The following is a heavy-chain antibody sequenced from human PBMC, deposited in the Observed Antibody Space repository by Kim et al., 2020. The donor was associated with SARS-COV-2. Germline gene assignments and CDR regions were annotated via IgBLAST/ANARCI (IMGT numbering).Heavy chain of an antibody. Sequence: GSGGSTFYADSVKGRFTISRDNSKNTLYLQMNSLRADDTAVYYCAKDSRGAFDNWGQGTLVTVSS. CDR3: AKDSRGAFDN. V-gene: IGHV3-23*01. D-gene: IGHD1-26*01. CDR2: GSGGST. J-gene: IGHJ4*02.